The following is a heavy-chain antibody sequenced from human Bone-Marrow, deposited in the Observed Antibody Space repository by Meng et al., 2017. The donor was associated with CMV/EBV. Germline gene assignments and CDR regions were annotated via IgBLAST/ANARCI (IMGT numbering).Heavy chain of an antibody. Sequence: ETLSLTCAASGFTFSSYSMNWVRQAPGKGLEWVSSISSSSSYIYYADSVKGRFTISRDNAKNSLYLQMNSLRAEDTALYYCAKDIGSGYDLSYYYYGMDVWGQGTTVTVSS. CDR2: ISSSSSYI. V-gene: IGHV3-21*04. J-gene: IGHJ6*02. CDR1: GFTFSSYS. D-gene: IGHD5-12*01. CDR3: AKDIGSGYDLSYYYYGMDV.